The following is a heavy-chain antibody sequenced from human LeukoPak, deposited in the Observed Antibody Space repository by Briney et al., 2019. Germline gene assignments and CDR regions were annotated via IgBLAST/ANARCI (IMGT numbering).Heavy chain of an antibody. CDR1: GYTFTGYY. V-gene: IGHV1-2*02. D-gene: IGHD2-2*01. Sequence: ASVKVSCKASGYTFTGYYMHWVRQAPGQGLEWMGWINPNSGGTNYAQKFQGRVTMTRDTSISTAYMELSRLRSDDTAVYYCARGVVVLPAASANWFGPWGQGTLVTVSS. CDR3: ARGVVVLPAASANWFGP. CDR2: INPNSGGT. J-gene: IGHJ5*02.